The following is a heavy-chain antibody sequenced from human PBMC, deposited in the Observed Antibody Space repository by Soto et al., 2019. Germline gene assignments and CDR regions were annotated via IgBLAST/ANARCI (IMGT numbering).Heavy chain of an antibody. D-gene: IGHD3-10*01. CDR2: TYYKSKWIN. V-gene: IGHV6-1*01. J-gene: IGHJ6*02. CDR3: TGITWFRGMDV. CDR1: GDSVSSNSAG. Sequence: SQTLSLTCVISGDSVSSNSAGWNWIRQSPSRGLEWLGRTYYKSKWINDYALSVKSRITINPDTSKNQFSLHLYSVTPEDTAVYYCTGITWFRGMDVWGQGTPVTVSS.